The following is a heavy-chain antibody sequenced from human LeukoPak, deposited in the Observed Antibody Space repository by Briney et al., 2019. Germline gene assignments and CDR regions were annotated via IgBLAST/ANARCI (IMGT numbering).Heavy chain of an antibody. V-gene: IGHV3-23*01. D-gene: IGHD2-21*01. Sequence: PGGSLRLSCAASGFTFSSYAMSWVRQAPGKGLEWVSAISGSGGSTYHADSVKGRFTISRDNSKNTLYLQMNSLRAEDTALYYCAKDTWQFAPDYYYYMDVWGKGTTVTVSS. CDR1: GFTFSSYA. CDR3: AKDTWQFAPDYYYYMDV. J-gene: IGHJ6*03. CDR2: ISGSGGST.